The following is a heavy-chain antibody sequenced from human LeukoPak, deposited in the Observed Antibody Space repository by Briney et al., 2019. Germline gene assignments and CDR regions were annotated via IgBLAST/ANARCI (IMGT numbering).Heavy chain of an antibody. J-gene: IGHJ3*02. V-gene: IGHV3-33*06. CDR1: GFTFVFHG. Sequence: GGCLRLSCAPSGFTFVFHGMHGVRQAPGKGLGWGAVIWFDGSDKYYAHSVKSRFTITRDNSKSTLYLQMNSLRAEDTAVYYCAKERTVTTGTYDAFDIWGKGTMVTVSS. CDR2: IWFDGSDK. D-gene: IGHD4-17*01. CDR3: AKERTVTTGTYDAFDI.